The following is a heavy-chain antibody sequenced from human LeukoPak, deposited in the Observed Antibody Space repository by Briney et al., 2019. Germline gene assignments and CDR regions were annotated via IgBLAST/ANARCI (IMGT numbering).Heavy chain of an antibody. V-gene: IGHV4-59*01. Sequence: SETLSLTCTVSGGSLDSNSWTWIRQPPAKGLEWIGYIYYSGTTNYNPSLKSRVTMSVDMSKNQFSLKLSSVTAADTAVYYCARRSSSWKNWFDPWGQGTLVTVSS. J-gene: IGHJ5*02. D-gene: IGHD6-13*01. CDR2: IYYSGTT. CDR1: GGSLDSNS. CDR3: ARRSSSWKNWFDP.